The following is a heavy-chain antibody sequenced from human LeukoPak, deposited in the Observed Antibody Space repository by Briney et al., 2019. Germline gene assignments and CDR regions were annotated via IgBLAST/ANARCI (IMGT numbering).Heavy chain of an antibody. CDR2: INHSGST. CDR3: ARAASNYPFGY. V-gene: IGHV4-34*01. CDR1: GGSFSGYC. Sequence: SSETLSLTCAVYGGSFSGYCWSWIRQPPGKGLEWIGEINHSGSTNYNPSLKSRVTISVDTSKNQFSLKLSSVTAADTAVYYCARAASNYPFGYWGQGTLVTVSS. D-gene: IGHD4-11*01. J-gene: IGHJ4*02.